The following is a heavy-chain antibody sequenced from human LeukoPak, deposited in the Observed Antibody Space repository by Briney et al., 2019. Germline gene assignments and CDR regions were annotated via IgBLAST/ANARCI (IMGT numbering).Heavy chain of an antibody. V-gene: IGHV1-18*01. D-gene: IGHD6-19*01. Sequence: ASVKVSCKASGYTFTSYGISWVRQAPGQGLEWMGWISAYNGNTNYAQKLQGRVTMTTDTSTSTAYMELRSLRSDDTAVYYCASGRSSGWYKGIGPRFDPWGQGTLVTVSS. CDR2: ISAYNGNT. CDR3: ASGRSSGWYKGIGPRFDP. J-gene: IGHJ5*02. CDR1: GYTFTSYG.